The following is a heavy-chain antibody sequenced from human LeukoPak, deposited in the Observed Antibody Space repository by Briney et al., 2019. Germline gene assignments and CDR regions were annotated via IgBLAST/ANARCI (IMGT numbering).Heavy chain of an antibody. CDR3: ARRGGYSSSRPRYFDY. Sequence: SETLSLTCAVYGGSFCGYYWSWIRQPPGKGLEWIGEINHSGSTNYNPSLKSRVTISVDTSKNQFSLKLSSVTAADTAVYYCARRGGYSSSRPRYFDYWGQGTLVTVSS. J-gene: IGHJ4*02. CDR1: GGSFCGYY. V-gene: IGHV4-34*01. CDR2: INHSGST. D-gene: IGHD6-13*01.